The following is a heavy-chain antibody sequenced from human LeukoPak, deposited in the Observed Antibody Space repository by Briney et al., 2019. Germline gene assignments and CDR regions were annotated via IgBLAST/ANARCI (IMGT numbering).Heavy chain of an antibody. J-gene: IGHJ4*02. CDR3: ARVYYDSSAKYMGGLFGY. V-gene: IGHV3-66*01. CDR1: GFSVRNNY. Sequence: GGSLRLSCVVSGFSVRNNYVSWVRQAPGKGLEWVSVIYAGDTIHYADSVKGRFTISRDNSKNTVYLQMNSLRAEDTAVYYCARVYYDSSAKYMGGLFGYWGQGTLVTVSS. CDR2: IYAGDTI. D-gene: IGHD3-22*01.